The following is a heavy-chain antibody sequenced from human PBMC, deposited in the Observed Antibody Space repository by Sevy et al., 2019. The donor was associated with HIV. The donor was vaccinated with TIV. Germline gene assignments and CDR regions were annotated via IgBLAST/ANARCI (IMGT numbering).Heavy chain of an antibody. V-gene: IGHV3-48*01. D-gene: IGHD4-17*01. Sequence: GGSLRLSCAASGFTFSSYSMNWVRQAPGKGLEWVSYISSSSTIFYADSVKGRFTISRDNAKNSLYLQMNSLTAEDTAVYYCARDEQTYGDYDYFDYWGQGTLVTVSS. J-gene: IGHJ4*02. CDR3: ARDEQTYGDYDYFDY. CDR2: ISSSSTI. CDR1: GFTFSSYS.